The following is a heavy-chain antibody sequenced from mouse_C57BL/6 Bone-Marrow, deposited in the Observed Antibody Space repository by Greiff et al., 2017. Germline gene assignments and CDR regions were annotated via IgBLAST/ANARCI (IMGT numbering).Heavy chain of an antibody. D-gene: IGHD1-1*01. CDR1: GYTFTSYW. V-gene: IGHV1-55*01. Sequence: QVQLQQPGAELVKPGASVKMSCKASGYTFTSYWITWVKQRPGQGLEWIGDIYPTSGRTNYNEKFKSKATLTVDTSSSTAYMQLSSLTSEDSAVYYCARDYYGSSYLYYFDYWGQGTTLTVSS. J-gene: IGHJ2*01. CDR3: ARDYYGSSYLYYFDY. CDR2: IYPTSGRT.